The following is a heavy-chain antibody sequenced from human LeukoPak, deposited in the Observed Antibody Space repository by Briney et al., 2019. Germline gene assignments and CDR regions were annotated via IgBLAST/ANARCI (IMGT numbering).Heavy chain of an antibody. CDR1: GGSFSGYY. CDR2: INHSGST. J-gene: IGHJ4*02. Sequence: SETLSLTCAVYGGSFSGYYWSWIRQPPGKGLEWIGEINHSGSTNYNPSLKSRVTISVDTSKNQFSLKLSSVTAADTAVYYCARGPNYYDSSGCYPDFDYWGQGTLVTVSS. CDR3: ARGPNYYDSSGCYPDFDY. D-gene: IGHD3-22*01. V-gene: IGHV4-34*01.